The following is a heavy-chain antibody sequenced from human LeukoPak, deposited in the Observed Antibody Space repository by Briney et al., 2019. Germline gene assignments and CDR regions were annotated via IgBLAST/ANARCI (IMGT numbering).Heavy chain of an antibody. CDR2: MNPNSGNT. CDR3: ARGLLVSTPHSGWYSGTIDY. CDR1: GYTFTSYD. J-gene: IGHJ4*02. Sequence: GASVKVSCKASGYTFTSYDINWVRQATGQGLEWMGWMNPNSGNTGYAQKFQGRVTMTRNTSISTAYMELSSLRSEDTAVYYCARGLLVSTPHSGWYSGTIDYWGQGTLVTVSS. D-gene: IGHD6-19*01. V-gene: IGHV1-8*01.